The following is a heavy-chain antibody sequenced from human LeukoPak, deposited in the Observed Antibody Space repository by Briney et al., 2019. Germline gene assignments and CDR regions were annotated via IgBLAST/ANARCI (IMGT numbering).Heavy chain of an antibody. Sequence: PSETLSLTCVVYGGSFSGYYWSWIRQPPGKGLEWIGEINHSGSTNYNPSLKSRVTISVDTSKNQFSLKLSSVTAADTAVYYCARDRIRYFDWLLLLDYWGQGTLVTVSS. CDR3: ARDRIRYFDWLLLLDY. V-gene: IGHV4-34*01. D-gene: IGHD3-9*01. J-gene: IGHJ4*02. CDR1: GGSFSGYY. CDR2: INHSGST.